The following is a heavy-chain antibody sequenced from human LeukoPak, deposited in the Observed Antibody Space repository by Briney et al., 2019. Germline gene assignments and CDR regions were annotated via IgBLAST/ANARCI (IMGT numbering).Heavy chain of an antibody. CDR2: INAGNGNT. CDR3: ARVYSIFGVVTNDY. Sequence: ASVKVSCKASGYTFTSYAMHWVRQATGQRLEWMGWINAGNGNTKYSQKFQGRVTITRDTSASTAYMELSSLRSEDTAVYYCARVYSIFGVVTNDYWGQGTLVTVSS. J-gene: IGHJ4*02. CDR1: GYTFTSYA. D-gene: IGHD3-3*01. V-gene: IGHV1-3*01.